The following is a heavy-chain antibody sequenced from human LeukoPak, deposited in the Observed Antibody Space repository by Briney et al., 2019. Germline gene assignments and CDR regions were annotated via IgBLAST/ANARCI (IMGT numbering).Heavy chain of an antibody. CDR1: GFTFSSFS. Sequence: GGSLRLSCEGSGFTFSSFSMNWVRQAPGKGLEWVAFISSSGRTIDIADSVRGRFTISRDDARNSQYLQMNSLRAEDTALYYCARLRSGGCGDYWGQGALVTVSS. CDR2: ISSSGRTI. D-gene: IGHD2-15*01. J-gene: IGHJ4*02. V-gene: IGHV3-48*01. CDR3: ARLRSGGCGDY.